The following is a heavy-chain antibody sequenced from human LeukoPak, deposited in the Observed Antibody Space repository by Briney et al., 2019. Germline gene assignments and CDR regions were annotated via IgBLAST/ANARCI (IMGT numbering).Heavy chain of an antibody. CDR1: GGSISSSSYY. V-gene: IGHV4-39*01. CDR3: ARVQYYYDSSGYYSGNYYYYMDV. CDR2: IYYSGST. D-gene: IGHD3-22*01. J-gene: IGHJ6*03. Sequence: PSETLSLTCTVSGGSISSSSYYWGWIRQPPGKGLEWIGSIYYSGSTYYNPSLKSRVTISVDTSKNQFSLKLSSVTAADTAVYYCARVQYYYDSSGYYSGNYYYYMDVWGKGTTVTVSS.